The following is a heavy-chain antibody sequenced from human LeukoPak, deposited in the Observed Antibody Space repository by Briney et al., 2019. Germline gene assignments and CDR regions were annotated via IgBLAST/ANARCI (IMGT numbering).Heavy chain of an antibody. CDR1: GYTFTSYG. Sequence: ASVKVSCKASGYTFTSYGISWVRQAPGPGLEWMGWISAYNGNTNYAQKLQGRVTMPTDTSTSPADMELRSLRSDDTAVYYCARSGHDYGDSSARFDYWGQGTLVTVSS. J-gene: IGHJ4*02. V-gene: IGHV1-18*01. CDR3: ARSGHDYGDSSARFDY. D-gene: IGHD4-17*01. CDR2: ISAYNGNT.